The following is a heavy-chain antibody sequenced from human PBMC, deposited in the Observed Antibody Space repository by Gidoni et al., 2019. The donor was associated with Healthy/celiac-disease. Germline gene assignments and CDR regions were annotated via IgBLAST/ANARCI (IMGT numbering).Heavy chain of an antibody. CDR2: ISSSSSYT. CDR1: GFTFSDYY. CDR3: ARERYVDYYGSGAFDY. D-gene: IGHD3-10*01. V-gene: IGHV3-11*05. J-gene: IGHJ4*02. Sequence: QVQLVESGGGLVKPGGSLRLSCAASGFTFSDYYMSWIRQAPGKGLEWVSYISSSSSYTNYADSVKGRFTISRDNAKNSLYLQMNSLRAEDTAVYYCARERYVDYYGSGAFDYWGQGTLVTVSS.